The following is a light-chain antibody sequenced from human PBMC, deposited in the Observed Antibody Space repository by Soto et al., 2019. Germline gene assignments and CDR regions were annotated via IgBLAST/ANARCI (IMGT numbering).Light chain of an antibody. CDR1: QNINSW. Sequence: DIQMTQTPSALSASVGDRVTITCRASQNINSWLAWYQQKPGKGPKLLIYDASTLQRGVPSRFSGSGSGTEFTLTISSLQPDDFATYYCQQYTTFLYTFGPGTKLEIK. CDR2: DAS. J-gene: IGKJ2*01. V-gene: IGKV1-5*01. CDR3: QQYTTFLYT.